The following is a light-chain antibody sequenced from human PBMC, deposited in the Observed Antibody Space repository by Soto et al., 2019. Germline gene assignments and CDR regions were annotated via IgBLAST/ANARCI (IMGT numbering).Light chain of an antibody. CDR1: QSVSSSY. V-gene: IGKV3-11*01. Sequence: EIVFTQSPGTLSLSPGERATLSCRASQSVSSSYLAWYQQKPGQAPRLLIYDASNRATGIPARFSGSGSGTDFTLTISSLEPEDFAVYYCQQRSNWRITFGQGTRLEIK. J-gene: IGKJ5*01. CDR2: DAS. CDR3: QQRSNWRIT.